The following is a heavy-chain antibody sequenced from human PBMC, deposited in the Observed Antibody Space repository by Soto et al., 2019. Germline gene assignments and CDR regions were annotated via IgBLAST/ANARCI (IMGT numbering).Heavy chain of an antibody. D-gene: IGHD6-19*01. V-gene: IGHV3-48*01. CDR3: AKTYSGGRGAFDV. CDR1: GFTFSSYS. CDR2: ISSGSSTI. J-gene: IGHJ3*01. Sequence: GGPLRLSCAASGFTFSSYSMNWVRKAPGKGLEWVSYISSGSSTIYYADSVKGRFTISRDNAQNSLYLQMNSLRAEDTAVYYCAKTYSGGRGAFDVWGQGTMVTVSS.